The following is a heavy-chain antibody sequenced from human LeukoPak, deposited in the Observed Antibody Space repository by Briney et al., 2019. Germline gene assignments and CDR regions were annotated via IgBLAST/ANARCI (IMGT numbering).Heavy chain of an antibody. CDR2: FDPEDGET. Sequence: ASVKVSCKVSGYTLTELSMHWVRQAPGKGLEWMGGFDPEDGETIYAQKFQGRVTMTEDTSTDTAYMELSSLRSEDTAVYYCATDLRRFWGLGYWGQGTLVTVSS. J-gene: IGHJ4*02. V-gene: IGHV1-24*01. CDR1: GYTLTELS. CDR3: ATDLRRFWGLGY. D-gene: IGHD3-16*01.